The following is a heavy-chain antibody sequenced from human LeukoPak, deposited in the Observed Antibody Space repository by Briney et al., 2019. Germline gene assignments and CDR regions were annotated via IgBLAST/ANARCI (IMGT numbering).Heavy chain of an antibody. CDR1: GYSFTSYW. CDR2: IYPGDSDT. Sequence: GESLKISCKGSGYSFTSYWIGWVRQMPGKGLEWMGTIYPGDSDTRYSPSFQGQVTISADKSISTAYLQWSSLKASDTAMYYCARHEDCSSTSCPAYYWGQGTLVTVSS. CDR3: ARHEDCSSTSCPAYY. J-gene: IGHJ4*02. D-gene: IGHD2-2*01. V-gene: IGHV5-51*01.